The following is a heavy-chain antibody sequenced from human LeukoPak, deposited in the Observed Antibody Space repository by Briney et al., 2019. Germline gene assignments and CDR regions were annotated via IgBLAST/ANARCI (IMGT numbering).Heavy chain of an antibody. CDR2: INPSGGST. D-gene: IGHD2-15*01. CDR1: GYTFTVNY. CDR3: ARDLVGDIGDY. V-gene: IGHV1-46*01. J-gene: IGHJ4*02. Sequence: ASVMVSCKPSGYTFTVNYLHWVRQAPGQGLEWMGIINPSGGSTSYALKFQGRVTLTRDTSTSIVYMELSSLRSEDTAVYYCARDLVGDIGDYWGQGTLVTVSS.